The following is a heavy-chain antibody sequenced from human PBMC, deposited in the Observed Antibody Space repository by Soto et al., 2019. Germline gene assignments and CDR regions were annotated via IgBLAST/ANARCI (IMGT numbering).Heavy chain of an antibody. V-gene: IGHV4-34*01. CDR1: GGSFSGYY. CDR2: VNHDGDT. D-gene: IGHD3-16*01. J-gene: IGHJ6*02. Sequence: QVQLQQWGAGLLKPSETLSLTCAVYGGSFSGYYWTWIRQPPGKGLVWIGEVNHDGDTKYNPTLKSRVTISVDTSRTQLSLRLSSVTAADTAENYCAKKGDNIGYPSYYYGLDVWGLGTTVTVSS. CDR3: AKKGDNIGYPSYYYGLDV.